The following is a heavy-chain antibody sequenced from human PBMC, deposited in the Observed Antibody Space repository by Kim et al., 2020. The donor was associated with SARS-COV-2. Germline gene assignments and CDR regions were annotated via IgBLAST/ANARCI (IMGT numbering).Heavy chain of an antibody. CDR1: GFTFSSCA. J-gene: IGHJ6*04. Sequence: GGSLRLSCAASGFTFSSCAIHWVRQAPGKGLEWVAVISYDGSNKNYADSVKGRFTISRDNSKNTLYLQMNSLRAEDTALYYCARDPWPRLRGLTYSYSGMEVWGEGAPGTVSS. D-gene: IGHD3-10*01. CDR3: ARDPWPRLRGLTYSYSGMEV. CDR2: ISYDGSNK. V-gene: IGHV3-30-3*01.